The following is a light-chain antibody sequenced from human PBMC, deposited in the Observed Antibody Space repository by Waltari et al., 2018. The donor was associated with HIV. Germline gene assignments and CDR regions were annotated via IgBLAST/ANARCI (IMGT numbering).Light chain of an antibody. CDR3: QLWDTTSDHPV. Sequence: SYVLTRPPSVSVAPGQTARITCGGDNIGSQSVHWYQQKPGQAPLLVVFDDGDRPSGIPERFSGSNSGNTATLTIGRVEAGDEADYYCQLWDTTSDHPVFGGGTKLTVL. V-gene: IGLV3-21*02. CDR1: NIGSQS. J-gene: IGLJ3*02. CDR2: DDG.